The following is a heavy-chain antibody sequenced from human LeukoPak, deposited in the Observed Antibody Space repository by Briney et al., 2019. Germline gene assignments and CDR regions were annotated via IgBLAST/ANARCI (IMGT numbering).Heavy chain of an antibody. CDR1: GFTFSVAA. V-gene: IGHV3-23*01. D-gene: IGHD5-24*01. CDR2: IGASGEST. J-gene: IGHJ3*01. CDR3: AKDIQLST. Sequence: AGSLRLSCAASGFTFSVAARTWVRQAPGKGLEWVSLIGASGESTYYADSVKGRFTISRDNSKNTLSLQMNSLRVEDTAMYFCAKDIQLSTWGLGTMVTVSS.